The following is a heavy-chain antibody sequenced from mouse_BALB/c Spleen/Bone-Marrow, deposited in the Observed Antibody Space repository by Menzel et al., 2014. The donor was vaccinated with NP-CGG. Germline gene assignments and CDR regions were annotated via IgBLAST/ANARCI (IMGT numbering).Heavy chain of an antibody. V-gene: IGHV1S41*01. CDR1: GYTFTGYW. CDR3: ARSRDGYFDV. Sequence: DLVKPGASVKLSCKASGYTFTGYWINWIKQRPGQGLEWIGRIAPGSGSTYYNEMFKGKATLTVDTSSSTAYIQHSSLSSEDSAVYCCARSRDGYFDVWGAGTTVTVSS. J-gene: IGHJ1*01. CDR2: IAPGSGST.